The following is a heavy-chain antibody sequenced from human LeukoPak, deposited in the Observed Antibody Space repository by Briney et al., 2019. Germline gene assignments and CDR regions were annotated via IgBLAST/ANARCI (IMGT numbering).Heavy chain of an antibody. Sequence: PGGSLRLSCAASGFTFSNYWMHWVRQAPGKGLVWVSRINSDGSSTNYADSVKGRFTISRDNAKNTLYLQMNSLRAEDTAVYYCATFRARITGTTAASDYWGQGTLVTVSS. CDR2: INSDGSST. J-gene: IGHJ4*02. D-gene: IGHD1-7*01. V-gene: IGHV3-74*01. CDR1: GFTFSNYW. CDR3: ATFRARITGTTAASDY.